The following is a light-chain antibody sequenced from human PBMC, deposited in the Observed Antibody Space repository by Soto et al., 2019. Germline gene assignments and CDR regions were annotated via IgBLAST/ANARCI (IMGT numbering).Light chain of an antibody. CDR3: QQYNSYST. CDR2: DAS. J-gene: IGKJ2*01. Sequence: DIQMTQSPSTLSASVGDRVTITCRASQSISNWLAWYQQKPGKAPKLLIYDASSLERGVPSRFSGSGSGTEFTLTISSLQSDDFAVYYCQQYNSYSTFGQWTKLEIK. V-gene: IGKV1-5*01. CDR1: QSISNW.